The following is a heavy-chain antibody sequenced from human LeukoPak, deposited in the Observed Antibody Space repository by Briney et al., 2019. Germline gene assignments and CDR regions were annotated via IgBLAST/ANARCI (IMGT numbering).Heavy chain of an antibody. J-gene: IGHJ4*02. CDR2: INSDGSST. Sequence: GGSLRLSCAASGFTFSSYWMHWVRQAPGKGLVWVSRINSDGSSTSYADSVKGRFTISRDNAKNTLYLQMNSLRAEDTAAYYCARDSVVVRCSSTSCYESLGFDYWGQGTLVTVSS. D-gene: IGHD2-2*01. V-gene: IGHV3-74*01. CDR3: ARDSVVVRCSSTSCYESLGFDY. CDR1: GFTFSSYW.